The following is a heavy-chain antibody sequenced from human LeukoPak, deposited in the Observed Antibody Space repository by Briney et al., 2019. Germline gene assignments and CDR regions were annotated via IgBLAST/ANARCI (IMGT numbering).Heavy chain of an antibody. CDR2: MNPKTGRT. V-gene: IGHV1-8*01. Sequence: ASVKVSCKASRYTFTSYDINWVREAAGHGLEWMGWMNPKTGRTGYAQEFQGRITMTRDTSINTAYMELTNLRSEDTAIYYCARLSQTPDYYTLGGYYYLGYWGQGTPVTVSS. J-gene: IGHJ4*02. CDR3: ARLSQTPDYYTLGGYYYLGY. CDR1: RYTFTSYD. D-gene: IGHD3-10*01.